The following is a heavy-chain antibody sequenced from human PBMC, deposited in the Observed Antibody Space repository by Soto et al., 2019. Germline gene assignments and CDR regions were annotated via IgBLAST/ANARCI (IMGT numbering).Heavy chain of an antibody. Sequence: PGGSLRLSCAASGFTFSSYEMNWVRQAPGKGLEWVSYISSSGSTIYYADSVKGRFTISRDNAKNSLYLQMNSLRAEDTAVYYCARVSLGHLGYSSSWYPFDYWGQGTLVTVSS. V-gene: IGHV3-48*03. J-gene: IGHJ4*02. D-gene: IGHD6-13*01. CDR1: GFTFSSYE. CDR2: ISSSGSTI. CDR3: ARVSLGHLGYSSSWYPFDY.